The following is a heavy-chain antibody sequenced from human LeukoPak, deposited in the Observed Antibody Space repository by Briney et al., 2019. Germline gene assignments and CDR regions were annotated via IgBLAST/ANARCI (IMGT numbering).Heavy chain of an antibody. V-gene: IGHV3-53*01. D-gene: IGHD6-19*01. J-gene: IGHJ6*03. Sequence: PGGSLRLSCAASGFTVSSNYMSWVRQAPGKGLEWVSVIYSGGSTYYADSVKGRFTISRDNSKNTLYLQMNSLRAEDTAVYYCARVLSGPNGWDFYYYYMDVWGKGTTVTISS. CDR1: GFTVSSNY. CDR3: ARVLSGPNGWDFYYYYMDV. CDR2: IYSGGST.